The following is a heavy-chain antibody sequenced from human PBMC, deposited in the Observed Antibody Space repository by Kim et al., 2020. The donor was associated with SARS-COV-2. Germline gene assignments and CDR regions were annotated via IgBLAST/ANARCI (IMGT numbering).Heavy chain of an antibody. D-gene: IGHD2-15*01. V-gene: IGHV3-23*01. CDR2: ISGSGCST. CDR3: AKSGCSGGSCYYYYGMDV. CDR1: GFTFSSYA. Sequence: GGSLRLSCAASGFTFSSYAMSWVRQAPGKGLEWVSAISGSGCSTYYADSVKGRFTISRDNSKNTLYLQMNSLRAEDTAVYYCAKSGCSGGSCYYYYGMDVWGQGTTVTVSS. J-gene: IGHJ6*02.